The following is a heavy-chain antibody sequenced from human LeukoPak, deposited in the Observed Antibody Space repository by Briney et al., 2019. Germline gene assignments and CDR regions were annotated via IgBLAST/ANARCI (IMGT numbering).Heavy chain of an antibody. CDR3: ARYSDDAWFDP. V-gene: IGHV1-3*01. J-gene: IGHJ5*02. CDR2: INAANGNT. Sequence: ASVKVSCKASGYTIINYAIHWLRQAPGQRLEWMGWINAANGNTKYSQWFQGRVTITRDTSASTAYMELSSLRFEDTSVYCCARYSDDAWFDPWGQGTLVTVSS. D-gene: IGHD4-17*01. CDR1: GYTIINYA.